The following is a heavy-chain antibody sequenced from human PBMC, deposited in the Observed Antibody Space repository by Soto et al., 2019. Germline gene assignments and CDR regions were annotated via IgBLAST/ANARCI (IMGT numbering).Heavy chain of an antibody. J-gene: IGHJ4*02. V-gene: IGHV5-10-1*03. CDR2: IDPSDSYT. Sequence: EVQLVQSGAEVKKPGESLRISCKGSGYSFTSYWISWVRQMPGKGLEWMGRIDPSDSYTNYSPSFQGHVTISADKSISTAYLQWSSLKASDTAMYYCARGMYDFWSGEKAGYYFDYWGQGTLVTVSS. CDR1: GYSFTSYW. D-gene: IGHD3-3*01. CDR3: ARGMYDFWSGEKAGYYFDY.